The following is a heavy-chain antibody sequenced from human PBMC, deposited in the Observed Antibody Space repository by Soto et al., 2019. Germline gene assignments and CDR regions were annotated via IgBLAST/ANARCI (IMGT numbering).Heavy chain of an antibody. J-gene: IGHJ3*02. CDR1: GGTFSSYT. CDR2: IIPILGIA. Sequence: QVQLVQSGAEVKKPGSSVKVSCKASGGTFSSYTISWVRQAPGQGLEWMGRIIPILGIANYAQKFQGRVTITADKPTSTAYMELSSLRSEDTAVYYCARDQKRHDYSKALYAFDIWGQGTMVTVSS. V-gene: IGHV1-69*08. D-gene: IGHD4-4*01. CDR3: ARDQKRHDYSKALYAFDI.